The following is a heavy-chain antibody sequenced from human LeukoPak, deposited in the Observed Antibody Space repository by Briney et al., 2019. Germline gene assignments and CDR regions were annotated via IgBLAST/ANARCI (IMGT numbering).Heavy chain of an antibody. CDR2: INPNSGGT. Sequence: ASVKVSCKASGYTFTGYYMHWVRQAPGQGLEWMGWINPNSGGTNYAQKFQGRVTITADESTSTAYMELSSLRSEDTAVYYCARGNVDTAMADAFDIWGQGTMVTVSS. V-gene: IGHV1-2*02. CDR1: GYTFTGYY. CDR3: ARGNVDTAMADAFDI. J-gene: IGHJ3*02. D-gene: IGHD5-18*01.